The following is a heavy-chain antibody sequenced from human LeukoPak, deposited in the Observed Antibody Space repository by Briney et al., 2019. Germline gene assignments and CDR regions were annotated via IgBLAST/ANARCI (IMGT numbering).Heavy chain of an antibody. V-gene: IGHV1-18*01. Sequence: ASVKVSCKASGYTFTSYGISWVRQAPGQGLEWMEWISAYNGNTNYAQKLQGRVTMTTDTSTSTAYMELRSLRSDDTAVYYCARDMVELRYFDWLFYYWGQGTLVTVSS. J-gene: IGHJ4*02. CDR3: ARDMVELRYFDWLFYY. CDR1: GYTFTSYG. CDR2: ISAYNGNT. D-gene: IGHD3-9*01.